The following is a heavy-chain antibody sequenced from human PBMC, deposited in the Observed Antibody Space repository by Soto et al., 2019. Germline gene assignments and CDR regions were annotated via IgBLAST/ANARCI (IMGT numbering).Heavy chain of an antibody. D-gene: IGHD3-3*01. CDR2: INHSGST. J-gene: IGHJ4*02. V-gene: IGHV4-34*01. CDR1: GGSFSGYY. CDR3: ARERTFGVVIGQMYYFDY. Sequence: SLSLTCAVYGGSFSGYYWSWIRQPPGKGLEWIGEINHSGSTNYNPSLKSRVTISVDTSKNQFSLKLSSVTAADTAVYYCARERTFGVVIGQMYYFDYWGQGTLVTVSS.